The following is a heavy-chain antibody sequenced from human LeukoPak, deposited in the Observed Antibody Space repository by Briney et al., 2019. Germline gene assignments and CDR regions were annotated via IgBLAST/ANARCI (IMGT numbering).Heavy chain of an antibody. D-gene: IGHD1-26*01. Sequence: GGSLRLSCAASGFTFSSYSMHWVRQAPGKGLEWVSSISSSSYIYYADSVKGRFTISRDNAKNSLYLQMNSLRAEDTAVYYCARGLGATSYAFDIWGQGTMVTVSS. V-gene: IGHV3-21*01. CDR3: ARGLGATSYAFDI. J-gene: IGHJ3*02. CDR2: ISSSSYI. CDR1: GFTFSSYS.